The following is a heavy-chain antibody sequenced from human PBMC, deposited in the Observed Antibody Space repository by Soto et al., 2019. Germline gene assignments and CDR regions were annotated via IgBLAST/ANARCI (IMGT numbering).Heavy chain of an antibody. CDR2: MSFDGITT. CDR1: GFSFSNFP. V-gene: IGHV3-30-3*01. CDR3: AREGPDAVRSSWHFAY. D-gene: IGHD6-13*01. J-gene: IGHJ4*02. Sequence: QVQLVESGGGVVQPGGSLRLSCAASGFSFSNFPMHWFRQAPGKGLEWVAVMSFDGITTYYADSVKGRFTVSRDNSQNTLDLRVNSLRDEDTAVYFCAREGPDAVRSSWHFAYWGQGTLVNVSS.